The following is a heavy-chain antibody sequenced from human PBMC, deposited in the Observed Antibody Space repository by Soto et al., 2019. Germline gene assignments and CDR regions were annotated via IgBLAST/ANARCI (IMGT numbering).Heavy chain of an antibody. Sequence: GGSLRLSCAASGFTFSSYAMSWVRQAPGKGLEWVSAISGSGGSTYYADSVKGRFTISRDNSKNTLYLQMNSLRAEDTAVYYCAKDSHYYGSGTSPFDYWGQGTLVTVSS. D-gene: IGHD3-10*01. J-gene: IGHJ4*02. CDR3: AKDSHYYGSGTSPFDY. CDR1: GFTFSSYA. CDR2: ISGSGGST. V-gene: IGHV3-23*01.